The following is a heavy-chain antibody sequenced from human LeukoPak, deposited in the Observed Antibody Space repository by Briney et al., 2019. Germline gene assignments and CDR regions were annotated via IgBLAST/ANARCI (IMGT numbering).Heavy chain of an antibody. V-gene: IGHV3-30-3*01. D-gene: IGHD3-22*01. CDR1: GFSFMSHA. CDR2: ISYDGANK. CDR3: ERDVYDTSGYLFDD. J-gene: IGHJ4*02. Sequence: GGSLRLSCAASGFSFMSHAMHWVRQAPGKGLEWVAGISYDGANKYYADSVKGRFNISRDKSNSNLYLQMDSLRPEDTAIYYCERDVYDTSGYLFDDWGQGTLVTVSS.